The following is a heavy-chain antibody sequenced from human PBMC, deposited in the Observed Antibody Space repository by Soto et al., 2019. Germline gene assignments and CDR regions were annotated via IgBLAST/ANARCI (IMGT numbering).Heavy chain of an antibody. CDR2: ISYDGSNK. CDR3: ANVEHESGYDYGDYGAFDI. V-gene: IGHV3-30*18. D-gene: IGHD4-17*01. Sequence: QVQLVESGGGVVQPGRSLRLSCAASGFTFSSYGMHWVRQAPGKGLEWVAVISYDGSNKYYADSVKGRFTISRDNSKNRLYLQMNSLGAEETAVYYCANVEHESGYDYGDYGAFDIWGQGTMVTVSS. J-gene: IGHJ3*02. CDR1: GFTFSSYG.